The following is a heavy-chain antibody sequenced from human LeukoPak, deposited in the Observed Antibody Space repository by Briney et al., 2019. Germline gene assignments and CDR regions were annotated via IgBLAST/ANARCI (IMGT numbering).Heavy chain of an antibody. CDR2: IKQDGSEK. CDR3: ARDTKTGTTGFIDY. V-gene: IGHV3-7*01. CDR1: GFIFSSYW. J-gene: IGHJ4*02. D-gene: IGHD1-7*01. Sequence: GGSLRLSCAASGFIFSSYWMGWVRQAPGKGLEWVANIKQDGSEKYYVDSVKGRFTISRDSAQNSLYLQMNSLRAEDTAVYYCARDTKTGTTGFIDYWGQGTLVTVSS.